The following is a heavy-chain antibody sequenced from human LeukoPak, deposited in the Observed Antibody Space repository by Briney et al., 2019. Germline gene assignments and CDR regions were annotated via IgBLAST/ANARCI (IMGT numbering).Heavy chain of an antibody. CDR1: GFTFSSYA. Sequence: GGSLRLSCAASGFTFSSYAMSWVRQAPGKGLEWVSGIFGSGGSTHYADSVKGRFTISRDNSKNTVYLQMNSLRTEDTAVYYCAKTTTGYSSGRFPGWPVDYWGQGTLVTVSS. V-gene: IGHV3-23*01. CDR3: AKTTTGYSSGRFPGWPVDY. J-gene: IGHJ4*02. CDR2: IFGSGGST. D-gene: IGHD6-19*01.